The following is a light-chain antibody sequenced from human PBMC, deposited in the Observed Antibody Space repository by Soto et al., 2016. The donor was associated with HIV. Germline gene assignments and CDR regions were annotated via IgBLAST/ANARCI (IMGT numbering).Light chain of an antibody. CDR2: AAS. CDR3: QQSYSTPRT. V-gene: IGKV1-39*01. J-gene: IGKJ1*01. Sequence: DTQMTQSPSSLSASVGDRVTITCRASQSITTYLNWYQQKPGKAPNLLIYAASSLQSGVPSRFSGSGSGTDFTLTISSLQPEDFATYYCQQSYSTPRTLGQGTKVEIK. CDR1: QSITTY.